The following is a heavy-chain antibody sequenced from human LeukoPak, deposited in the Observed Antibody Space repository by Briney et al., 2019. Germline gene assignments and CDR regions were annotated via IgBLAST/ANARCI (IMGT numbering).Heavy chain of an antibody. Sequence: ASVKVSCKASGYTFTGYYMHWVRQAPGQGLEWMGWINPNSGGTNYAQKFQGRVTMTRDTSISTAYMELSRLRSDDTAVYYCARLYCSGGSCFYMDVWGKGTTVTVSS. CDR2: INPNSGGT. J-gene: IGHJ6*03. CDR3: ARLYCSGGSCFYMDV. V-gene: IGHV1-2*02. CDR1: GYTFTGYY. D-gene: IGHD2-15*01.